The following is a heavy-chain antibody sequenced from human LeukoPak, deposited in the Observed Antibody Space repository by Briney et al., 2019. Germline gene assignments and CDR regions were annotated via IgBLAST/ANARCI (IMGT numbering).Heavy chain of an antibody. CDR1: GFTFSSYT. CDR2: VSSRSTYI. Sequence: GGSLRVSCAASGFTFSSYTMNWVRQAQAQGLEWVSSVSSRSTYIYNADSVKGRFTIFKDNVKNSMYLQMNSLRAEDTAVYYCARGIQLWYTDYWGQGTLVTVSS. CDR3: ARGIQLWYTDY. J-gene: IGHJ4*02. V-gene: IGHV3-21*01. D-gene: IGHD5-18*01.